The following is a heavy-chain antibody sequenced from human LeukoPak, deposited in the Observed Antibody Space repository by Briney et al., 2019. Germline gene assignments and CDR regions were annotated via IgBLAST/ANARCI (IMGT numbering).Heavy chain of an antibody. D-gene: IGHD3-10*01. CDR3: ARDSVVRGVLSSIY. J-gene: IGHJ4*02. CDR2: ISSPDTTT. CDR1: GFTFSSYS. Sequence: PGGSLTLSCAASGFTFSSYSMNWVRQAPGKGLEWVSYISSPDTTTYYADSVKGRFTISRDNAKNSLYLQMNSLRAEDTAVYYCARDSVVRGVLSSIYWGQGTLVTVSS. V-gene: IGHV3-48*04.